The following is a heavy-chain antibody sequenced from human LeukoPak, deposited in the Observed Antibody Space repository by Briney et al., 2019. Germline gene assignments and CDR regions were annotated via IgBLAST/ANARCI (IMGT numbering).Heavy chain of an antibody. D-gene: IGHD3-9*01. V-gene: IGHV7-4-1*02. CDR3: ARATPAVLRYFDWLSRNHDAFDI. CDR2: INTNTGNP. Sequence: ASVKVSCKGSGYTFTNYGINWVRQAPGQGLEWMGWINTNTGNPTYAQGFTGRFVFSLDTSVSTAYLQISSLKAEDTAVYYCARATPAVLRYFDWLSRNHDAFDIWGQGTMVTVSS. CDR1: GYTFTNYG. J-gene: IGHJ3*02.